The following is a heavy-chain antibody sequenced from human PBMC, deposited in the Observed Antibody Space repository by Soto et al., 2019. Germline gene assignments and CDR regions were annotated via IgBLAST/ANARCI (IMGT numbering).Heavy chain of an antibody. J-gene: IGHJ6*02. CDR2: IIPIFGTA. CDR1: GGTFSSYA. CDR3: ARFMVRGVTPSYYYGMDV. V-gene: IGHV1-69*12. Sequence: QVQLVQSGAEVKKPGSSVKVSCKASGGTFSSYAISWVRQAPGQGLEWMGGIIPIFGTANYAQKFQGRVTSTADESTRTAYREMRSLRSEDTAVYYCARFMVRGVTPSYYYGMDVWGQGTTVTVSS. D-gene: IGHD3-10*01.